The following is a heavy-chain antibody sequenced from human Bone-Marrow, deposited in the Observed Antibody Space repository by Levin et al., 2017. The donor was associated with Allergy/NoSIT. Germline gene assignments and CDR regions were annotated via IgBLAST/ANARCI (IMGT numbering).Heavy chain of an antibody. CDR2: IWYHGSIK. J-gene: IGHJ4*02. V-gene: IGHV3-33*01. Sequence: GESLKISCAASGFTFRNYGMHWVRQAPGKGLEWVAVIWYHGSIKHYADSVKGRFTISRDNSKNTLYLQMNSLRAEDMALYYCARDGCSSTSCLNRLDYWGQGTLVTVSS. D-gene: IGHD2-2*01. CDR1: GFTFRNYG. CDR3: ARDGCSSTSCLNRLDY.